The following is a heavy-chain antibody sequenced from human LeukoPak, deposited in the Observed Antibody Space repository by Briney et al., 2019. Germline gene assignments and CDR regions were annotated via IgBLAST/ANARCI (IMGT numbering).Heavy chain of an antibody. D-gene: IGHD6-13*01. V-gene: IGHV4-61*08. Sequence: SETLSLTCTVSGGSISSGGHSWSWIRQPPGTGLEWIGYIYYSGSTNYNPSLKSQVTISVDTSKNQFSLKLSSVTAADTAVYYCARDRSSSPGDFDYWGQGTLVTVSS. J-gene: IGHJ4*02. CDR3: ARDRSSSPGDFDY. CDR2: IYYSGST. CDR1: GGSISSGGHS.